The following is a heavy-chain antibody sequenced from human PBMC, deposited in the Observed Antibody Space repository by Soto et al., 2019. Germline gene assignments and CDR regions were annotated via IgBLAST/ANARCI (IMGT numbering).Heavy chain of an antibody. CDR1: GGSISTGGYY. CDR3: ARAGYHYDRSGYQNWFDP. J-gene: IGHJ5*02. CDR2: SYYSGST. Sequence: QVQLQESGPGLVKSSQTLSLTCTVSGGSISTGGYYWSWIRQHPGKGLEWIGYSYYSGSTYYSPSLKSRATISVDTSKNQFSLKLSSVTAADTAVYYCARAGYHYDRSGYQNWFDPWGQGTLVTVSS. D-gene: IGHD3-22*01. V-gene: IGHV4-31*03.